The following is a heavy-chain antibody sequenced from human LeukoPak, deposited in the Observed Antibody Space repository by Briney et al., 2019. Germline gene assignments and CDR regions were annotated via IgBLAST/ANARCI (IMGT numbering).Heavy chain of an antibody. CDR1: GFTFSSYD. CDR2: IGTAGDT. CDR3: ARGSPVAGLDY. J-gene: IGHJ4*02. Sequence: GGSLRLSCAASGFTFSSYDMHWVRQATGKGLEWVSAIGTAGDTYYPGSVKGRFTISRGNAKNSLYLQMNSLRAGDTAVYYCARGSPVAGLDYWGQGTLVTVSS. D-gene: IGHD6-19*01. V-gene: IGHV3-13*01.